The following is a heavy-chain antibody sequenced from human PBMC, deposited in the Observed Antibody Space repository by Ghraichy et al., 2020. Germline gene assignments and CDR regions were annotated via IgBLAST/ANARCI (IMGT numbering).Heavy chain of an antibody. CDR3: ARGTEDTAMQDYYYYYGMDV. Sequence: GGSLRLSCAASGFTFSSYSMNWVRQAPGKGLEWVSSISSSSSYIYYADSVKGRFTISRDNAKNSLYLQMNSLRAEDTAVYYCARGTEDTAMQDYYYYYGMDVWGQGTTVTVSS. CDR2: ISSSSSYI. J-gene: IGHJ6*02. V-gene: IGHV3-21*01. D-gene: IGHD5-18*01. CDR1: GFTFSSYS.